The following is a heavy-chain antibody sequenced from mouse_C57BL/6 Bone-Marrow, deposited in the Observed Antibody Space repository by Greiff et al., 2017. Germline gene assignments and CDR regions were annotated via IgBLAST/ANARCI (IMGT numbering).Heavy chain of an antibody. D-gene: IGHD4-1*01. J-gene: IGHJ4*01. V-gene: IGHV5-4*01. CDR2: ISDGGSYT. Sequence: EVHLVESGGGLVKPGGSLKLSCAASGFTFSSYAMSWVRQTPEKRLEWVATISDGGSYTYYPDNVKGRFTISRDNAKNNLYLQMSHLKSEDTAMYYCARDPSNWDEGDYWGQGTSVTVSS. CDR1: GFTFSSYA. CDR3: ARDPSNWDEGDY.